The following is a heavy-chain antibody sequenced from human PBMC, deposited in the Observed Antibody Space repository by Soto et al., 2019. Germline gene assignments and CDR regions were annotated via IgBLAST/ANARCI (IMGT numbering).Heavy chain of an antibody. D-gene: IGHD6-19*01. Sequence: ASVKVSCTASGYNFTSYGISWVRQAPGQGLEWMGWISAYNGNTNYAQKLQGRVTMTTDTSTSTAYMELRSLRSDDTAVYYCARDKRAVAGSDYFDYWGQGTTVTVSS. CDR2: ISAYNGNT. V-gene: IGHV1-18*01. J-gene: IGHJ4*03. CDR3: ARDKRAVAGSDYFDY. CDR1: GYNFTSYG.